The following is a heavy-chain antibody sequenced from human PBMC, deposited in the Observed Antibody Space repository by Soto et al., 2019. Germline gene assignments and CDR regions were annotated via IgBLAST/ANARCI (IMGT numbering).Heavy chain of an antibody. Sequence: EVQVLESGGGLVQPGGSLRLSCEGSGFTVSSHAMTWNRQAPGKGPEWVSTVTADGGTYSADSVKGRFAMSRDTSENTLYLQMNSLGAEDPAAYYSAPHVSCSGGSCQYDAFAIRGQGTMVTVSS. J-gene: IGHJ3*02. D-gene: IGHD2-15*01. V-gene: IGHV3-23*01. CDR1: GFTVSSHA. CDR2: VTADGGT. CDR3: APHVSCSGGSCQYDAFAI.